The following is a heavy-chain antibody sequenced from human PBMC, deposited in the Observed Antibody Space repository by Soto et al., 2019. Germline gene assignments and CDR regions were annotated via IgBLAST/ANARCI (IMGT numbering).Heavy chain of an antibody. CDR3: ARGLRYDILTGYLSADYYFDY. V-gene: IGHV1-8*01. J-gene: IGHJ4*02. Sequence: ASVKVSCKASGYTFTSYEINWVRQATGQGLEWMGWMNPNSGNTGYAQKFQGRVTMTRNTSISTAYMELSSLRSEDTAVYYCARGLRYDILTGYLSADYYFDYWGQGTLVTVSS. D-gene: IGHD3-9*01. CDR1: GYTFTSYE. CDR2: MNPNSGNT.